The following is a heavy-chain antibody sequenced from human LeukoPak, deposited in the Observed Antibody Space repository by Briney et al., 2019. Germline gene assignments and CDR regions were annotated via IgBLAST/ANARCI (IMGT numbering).Heavy chain of an antibody. CDR3: ASSDLRNAFDI. Sequence: GGSLRLSWAASGFTFSSYWMSWVRQAPGKGLEWVANIKQDGSEKSYVASVNGRFTISRDNATNSLYLQLNSLRAEDTAVYYCASSDLRNAFDIWGQGTMVTVSS. CDR1: GFTFSSYW. CDR2: IKQDGSEK. J-gene: IGHJ3*02. V-gene: IGHV3-7*05. D-gene: IGHD5/OR15-5a*01.